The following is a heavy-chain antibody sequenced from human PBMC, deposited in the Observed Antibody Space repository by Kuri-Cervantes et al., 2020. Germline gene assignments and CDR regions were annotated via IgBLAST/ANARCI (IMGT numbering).Heavy chain of an antibody. Sequence: GSLRLSCSVSGGSVNIDPYYWSWIRQSPGKGLEWIGSIYHNGRTYYNPSLRSRVTVSVDTSKNQFSLKLNSVTAADTAIYYCASVTGTGFPDYWGQGARVTVSS. CDR3: ASVTGTGFPDY. D-gene: IGHD2-8*02. CDR1: GGSVNIDPYY. V-gene: IGHV4-39*07. J-gene: IGHJ4*02. CDR2: IYHNGRT.